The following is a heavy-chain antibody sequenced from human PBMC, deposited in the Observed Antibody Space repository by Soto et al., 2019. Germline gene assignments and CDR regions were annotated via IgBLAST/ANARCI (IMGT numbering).Heavy chain of an antibody. J-gene: IGHJ4*02. V-gene: IGHV3-21*01. CDR2: ISSSSSYI. CDR3: ARDKARAGRARDY. CDR1: GFTFSSYS. Sequence: EVQLVESGGGLVKPGGSLRLSCAASGFTFSSYSMNWVRQAPGKGLEWVSFISSSSSYIYYADSVKGRFTISRDNAKNSLYLQMNSLRAEDTAVYYCARDKARAGRARDYWGQGTLVTVSS.